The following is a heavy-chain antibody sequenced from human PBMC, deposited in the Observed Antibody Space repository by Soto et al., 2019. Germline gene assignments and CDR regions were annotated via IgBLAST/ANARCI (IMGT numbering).Heavy chain of an antibody. J-gene: IGHJ4*02. Sequence: EVQLVESGGGLVQPGRSLRLSCAASGFTFDDYAMHWVRQAPGKGLEWVSGISWNSGSIGYADSVKGRFTISRDNAKNSLYLQMNSLRAEDMALHYCAKDSALAVAGTVDYWGQGTLVTVSS. CDR1: GFTFDDYA. CDR2: ISWNSGSI. D-gene: IGHD6-19*01. CDR3: AKDSALAVAGTVDY. V-gene: IGHV3-9*03.